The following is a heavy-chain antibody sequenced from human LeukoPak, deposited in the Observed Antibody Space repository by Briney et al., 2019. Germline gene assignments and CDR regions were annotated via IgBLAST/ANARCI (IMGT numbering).Heavy chain of an antibody. J-gene: IGHJ4*02. CDR1: GGSISSGSYY. Sequence: SETLSLTCTVSGGSISSGSYYWSWIRQPAGKGLEWIGRIYTSGSTNYNPSLKSRVTISVDTSKNPFSLKLSSVTAADTAVYYCARRDSGSYSNFDYWGQGTLVTVSS. V-gene: IGHV4-61*02. D-gene: IGHD1-26*01. CDR3: ARRDSGSYSNFDY. CDR2: IYTSGST.